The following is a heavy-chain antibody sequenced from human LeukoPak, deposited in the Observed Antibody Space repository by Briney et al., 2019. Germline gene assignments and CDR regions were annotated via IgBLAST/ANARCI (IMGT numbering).Heavy chain of an antibody. D-gene: IGHD6-6*01. V-gene: IGHV1-69*02. CDR2: IIPILGIA. Sequence: SVKVSXKASGGTFSSYIFSWVRQAPGQGLEWMGRIIPILGIANYAQKLQGRVTITADKSTSTAYMELSSLRSEDTGVYYCASTYSSSSGASFDYWGQGTLVTVSS. J-gene: IGHJ4*02. CDR3: ASTYSSSSGASFDY. CDR1: GGTFSSYI.